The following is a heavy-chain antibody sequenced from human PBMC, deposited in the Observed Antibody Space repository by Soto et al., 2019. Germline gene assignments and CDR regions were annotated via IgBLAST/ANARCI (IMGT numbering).Heavy chain of an antibody. CDR3: ALAMTTVTKYGMTS. Sequence: ASVKVSCKASGYTFTGYYMHWVRQAPGQGLEWMGWINPNSGGTNYAQKFQGRVTMTRDTSISTAYMELSRLRSDDTAVYYCALAMTTVTKYGMTSGAKGPRSPSP. J-gene: IGHJ6*02. D-gene: IGHD4-17*01. CDR1: GYTFTGYY. V-gene: IGHV1-2*02. CDR2: INPNSGGT.